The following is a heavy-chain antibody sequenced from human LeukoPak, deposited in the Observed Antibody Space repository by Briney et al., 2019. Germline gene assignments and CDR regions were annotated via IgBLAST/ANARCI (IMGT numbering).Heavy chain of an antibody. CDR1: GGSFSGYY. CDR2: INHSGST. D-gene: IGHD3-9*01. V-gene: IGHV4-34*01. J-gene: IGHJ4*02. Sequence: SETLSLTCAVYGGSFSGYYWSWIRQPPGKGLEWIGEINHSGSTNYNPPLKSRVTISVDTSKNQFSLKLSSVTAADTAVYYCARGSLYYDILTGYYGPTSYFDYWGQGTLVTVSS. CDR3: ARGSLYYDILTGYYGPTSYFDY.